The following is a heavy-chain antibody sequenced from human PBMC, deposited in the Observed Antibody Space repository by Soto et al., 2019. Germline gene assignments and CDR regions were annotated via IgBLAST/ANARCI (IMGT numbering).Heavy chain of an antibody. J-gene: IGHJ4*02. CDR2: IYYSGST. V-gene: IGHV4-39*01. D-gene: IGHD3-16*01. CDR3: ARQTGGFGYYFDY. CDR1: GGSISSSSYY. Sequence: SETLSLTCTVSGGSISSSSYYWGWVRQPPGKELEWIGAIYYSGSTYYHPPLKSRATIFVDTSKNQFSLRLTSLTAADTAVYFCARQTGGFGYYFDYWGQGTLVTVSS.